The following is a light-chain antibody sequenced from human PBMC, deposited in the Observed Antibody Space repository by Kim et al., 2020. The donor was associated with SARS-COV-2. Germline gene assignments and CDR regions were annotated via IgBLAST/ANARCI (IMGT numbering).Light chain of an antibody. CDR1: SSNIGAGYD. CDR2: GNN. Sequence: QRVTISCTGSSSNIGAGYDVQWYQQLPQTAPKLLIYGNNNRPSGVPDRFSGSKSDTSASLAITGLQAEDEAEYYCQSYDSRLGGYVFGSGTKVTVL. CDR3: QSYDSRLGGYV. V-gene: IGLV1-40*01. J-gene: IGLJ1*01.